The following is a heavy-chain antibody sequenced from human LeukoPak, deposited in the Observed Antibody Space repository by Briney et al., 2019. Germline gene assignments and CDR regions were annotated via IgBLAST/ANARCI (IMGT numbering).Heavy chain of an antibody. J-gene: IGHJ4*02. CDR2: ISYSGSGT. D-gene: IGHD3-10*01. CDR1: GFTFSSSA. Sequence: GGSLRLSCAASGFTFSSSAMAWVRHAPGKGLEWVSTISYSGSGTYYADSVKGRFTISRDNSKNTLYLQMNSLRAEDTAVYYCAKGLVLLWFGESRELTNFDYWGQGTLVTVSS. CDR3: AKGLVLLWFGESRELTNFDY. V-gene: IGHV3-23*01.